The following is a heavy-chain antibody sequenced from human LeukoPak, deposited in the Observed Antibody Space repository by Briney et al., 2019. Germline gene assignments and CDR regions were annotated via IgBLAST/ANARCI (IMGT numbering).Heavy chain of an antibody. CDR2: IRYDGSNK. D-gene: IGHD2-15*01. Sequence: QSGGSLRLSCAASGFTSSSYGMHWVRQAPGKGLEWVAFIRYDGSNKYYADSVKGRFTISRDNSKNTLYLQMNSLRAEDTAVYYCAKVLSVVVAATLLDYWGQGTLVTVSS. J-gene: IGHJ4*02. CDR1: GFTSSSYG. V-gene: IGHV3-30*02. CDR3: AKVLSVVVAATLLDY.